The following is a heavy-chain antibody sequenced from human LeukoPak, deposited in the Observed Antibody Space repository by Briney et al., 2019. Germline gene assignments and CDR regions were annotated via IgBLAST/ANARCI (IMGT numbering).Heavy chain of an antibody. Sequence: ASVKVSCKVSGYTLTGLSMHWVRQAPGKGLEWMGGFDPEDGETIYAQKFQGRVTMTEDTSTDTAYMELSSLRSEDTAVYYCAVYSGSRDYYYYYMDVWGKGTTVTVSS. CDR3: AVYSGSRDYYYYYMDV. V-gene: IGHV1-24*01. CDR2: FDPEDGET. D-gene: IGHD1-26*01. CDR1: GYTLTGLS. J-gene: IGHJ6*03.